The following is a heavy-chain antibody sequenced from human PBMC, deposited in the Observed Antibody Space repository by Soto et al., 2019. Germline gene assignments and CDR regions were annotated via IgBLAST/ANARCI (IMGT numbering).Heavy chain of an antibody. Sequence: GGSLRLSCAASGFTFTSYWMNWVRQAPGKGLEWVANIKQDGSEKYYVDSVQGRFTISRDNAKNSLYLQMNSLRAEDTAVYYCSRCTTYYDFWSGYSLGHNYGMDVWGQGTTVTVSS. J-gene: IGHJ6*02. D-gene: IGHD3-3*01. CDR3: SRCTTYYDFWSGYSLGHNYGMDV. CDR1: GFTFTSYW. V-gene: IGHV3-7*01. CDR2: IKQDGSEK.